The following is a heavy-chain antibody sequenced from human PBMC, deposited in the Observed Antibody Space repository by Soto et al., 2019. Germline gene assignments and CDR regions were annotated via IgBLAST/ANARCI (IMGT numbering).Heavy chain of an antibody. Sequence: EVQLVESGGGLVQPGGSLRLSCAASGFTFSSYSMNWVRQAPGKGLEWVSYISSSGSITYYADSVKGRFTISRDNAKNSLSLQVNSLRDEDTAVYYCARARATPAVGYYYGMDVWGQGTTVTVSS. CDR3: ARARATPAVGYYYGMDV. V-gene: IGHV3-48*02. D-gene: IGHD1-26*01. CDR1: GFTFSSYS. CDR2: ISSSGSIT. J-gene: IGHJ6*02.